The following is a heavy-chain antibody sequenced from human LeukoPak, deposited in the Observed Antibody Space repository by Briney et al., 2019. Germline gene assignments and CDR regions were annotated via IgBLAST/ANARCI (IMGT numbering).Heavy chain of an antibody. CDR3: TTTPAKRYYFDY. V-gene: IGHV3-15*07. CDR1: GFTFSNAW. J-gene: IGHJ4*02. CDR2: IKSKTDGGTT. D-gene: IGHD2-15*01. Sequence: GGSPRLSCAASGFTFSNAWMNWVRQAPGKGLEWVGRIKSKTDGGTTDYAAPVKGRFTISRDDSKNTLYLQMNSLKTEDTAVYYCTTTPAKRYYFDYWGQGTLVTVSS.